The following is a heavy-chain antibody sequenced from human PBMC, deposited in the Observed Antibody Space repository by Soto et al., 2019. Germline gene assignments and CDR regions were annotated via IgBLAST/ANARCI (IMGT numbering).Heavy chain of an antibody. D-gene: IGHD3-16*02. J-gene: IGHJ4*02. CDR2: ISYDGINK. CDR3: AKALGELSPESFDY. CDR1: GFTFSSYG. Sequence: GGSLRLSCAASGFTFSSYGMHWVRQAQGKGLERVKFISYDGINKFYADSVKGRVTVSRDISKNTQFLQLNSLRAEDTAVYFCAKALGELSPESFDYWGRGTLVTVSS. V-gene: IGHV3-30*18.